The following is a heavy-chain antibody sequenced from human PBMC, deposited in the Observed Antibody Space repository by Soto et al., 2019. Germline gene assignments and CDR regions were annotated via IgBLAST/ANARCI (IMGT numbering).Heavy chain of an antibody. J-gene: IGHJ4*02. Sequence: DVQLVESGGGLVQPGGSLRLSCAASGFTFDDYAIHWVRQAPGKGLEWVSGISWNGAATGYMNSVKGRFSISRDNTKNTLYLQMNSLRSEDTAVYYCANLPLYGSGFDCWGQGTLVTVSS. D-gene: IGHD3-10*01. CDR2: ISWNGAAT. V-gene: IGHV3-9*01. CDR3: ANLPLYGSGFDC. CDR1: GFTFDDYA.